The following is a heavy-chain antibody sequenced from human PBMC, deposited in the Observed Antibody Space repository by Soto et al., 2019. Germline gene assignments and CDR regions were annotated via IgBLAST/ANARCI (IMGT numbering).Heavy chain of an antibody. D-gene: IGHD3-10*01. J-gene: IGHJ6*02. CDR1: GYYISSGYY. CDR3: ARVSPSGDIDV. CDR2: IYLSGST. V-gene: IGHV4-38-2*02. Sequence: SETLSLTCSVSGYYISSGYYWGWIRQPPGKKLEWIANIYLSGSTYYSPSLRSRVTISVDTSRNQFSLTMRSLAASDTATYYCARVSPSGDIDVWGQGTTGTVSS.